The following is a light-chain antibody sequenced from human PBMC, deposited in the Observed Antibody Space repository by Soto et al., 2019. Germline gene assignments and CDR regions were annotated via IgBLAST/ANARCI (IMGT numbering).Light chain of an antibody. CDR1: QSVRSSS. V-gene: IGKV3-20*01. J-gene: IGKJ5*01. Sequence: EIVLTQTPGTLSLSPGERASLSCRASQSVRSSSIAWYQQKPGQPPRLLIYGASSRATGIPDRFSGSGSGTDFTLTISRLEPEDFAVYYCQQYGSSPPITFGQGTRLEIK. CDR3: QQYGSSPPIT. CDR2: GAS.